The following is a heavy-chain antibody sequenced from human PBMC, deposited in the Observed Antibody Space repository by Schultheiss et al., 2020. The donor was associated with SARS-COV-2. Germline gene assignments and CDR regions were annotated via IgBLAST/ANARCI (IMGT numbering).Heavy chain of an antibody. V-gene: IGHV4-34*01. CDR2: IYHSGST. CDR1: GGSFSGYS. Sequence: SETLSLTCAVYGGSFSGYSWSWIRQPPGKGLEWIGYIYHSGSTYYNPSLKSRVTISVDRSKNQFSLKLSSVTAADTAVYYCARGSTSPDYWGQGTLVTVSS. CDR3: ARGSTSPDY. J-gene: IGHJ4*02.